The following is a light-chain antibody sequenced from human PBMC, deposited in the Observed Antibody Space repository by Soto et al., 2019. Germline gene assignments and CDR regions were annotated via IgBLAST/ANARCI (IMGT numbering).Light chain of an antibody. Sequence: EIVMTQSPATVSASPGERATLSCSASQSVTSNYLAWYQQKPGQAPGLLIYDTSTRASGVPDRFSGSGSGTEFTLTISSLQSEDFAVYYCQQYNNWPITFGQGTRLEIK. CDR1: QSVTSN. CDR3: QQYNNWPIT. V-gene: IGKV3D-15*01. J-gene: IGKJ5*01. CDR2: DTS.